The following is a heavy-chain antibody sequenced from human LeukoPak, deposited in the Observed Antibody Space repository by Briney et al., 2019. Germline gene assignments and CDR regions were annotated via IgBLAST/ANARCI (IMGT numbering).Heavy chain of an antibody. CDR3: AREGYYYGSGTAVDV. V-gene: IGHV4-4*02. CDR1: GGSISSSNW. CDR2: IYHSGST. J-gene: IGHJ6*04. Sequence: SETLSLTCAVSGGSISSSNWWSWVRQPPGKGLEWIGEIYHSGSTNYNPSLKSRVTISVDKSKNQFSLKLSSVTAADTAVYYCAREGYYYGSGTAVDVWGKGTMVTVSS. D-gene: IGHD3-10*01.